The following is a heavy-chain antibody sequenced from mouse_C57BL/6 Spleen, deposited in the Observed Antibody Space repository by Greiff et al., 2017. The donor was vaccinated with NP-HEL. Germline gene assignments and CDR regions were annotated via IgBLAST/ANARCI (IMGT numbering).Heavy chain of an antibody. Sequence: VQLQQPGAELVKPGASVKLSCKASGYTFTSYWMHWVKQRPGQGLEWIGMIHPNSGSTNYNEKFKSKATLTVDKSSSTAYMQLSSLTSEDSAVYYCARSEGSSGPWFAYWGQGTLVTVSA. CDR2: IHPNSGST. V-gene: IGHV1-64*01. CDR1: GYTFTSYW. CDR3: ARSEGSSGPWFAY. J-gene: IGHJ3*01. D-gene: IGHD3-2*02.